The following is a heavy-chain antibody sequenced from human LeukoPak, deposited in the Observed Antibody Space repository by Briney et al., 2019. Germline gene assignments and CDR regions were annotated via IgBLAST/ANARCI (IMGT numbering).Heavy chain of an antibody. CDR1: GFTFSNYS. CDR2: ISSTSSSI. J-gene: IGHJ3*02. CDR3: ARAATRGRGAFDI. D-gene: IGHD3-10*01. V-gene: IGHV3-48*01. Sequence: GGSLRLSCAASGFTFSNYSMNWVRQAPRKGLEWVSYISSTSSSIYYADSVKGRFTVSRGNANNSQYLQMNSLRAEDTAVYYCARAATRGRGAFDIWGQGTVVTVSS.